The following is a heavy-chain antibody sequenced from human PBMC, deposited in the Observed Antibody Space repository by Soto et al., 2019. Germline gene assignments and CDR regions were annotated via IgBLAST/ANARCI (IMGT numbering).Heavy chain of an antibody. CDR1: GFTFSNAW. CDR2: IKSKTDGGTT. Sequence: GGSLRLSCAASGFTFSNAWMSWVRQAPGKGLEWVGRIKSKTDGGTTDYAAPVKGRFTISRDDSKNTLYLQMNSLKTEDTAVYYCIVTMVRGGPYYYYYYMDVWGKGTTVTVSS. V-gene: IGHV3-15*01. D-gene: IGHD3-10*01. CDR3: IVTMVRGGPYYYYYYMDV. J-gene: IGHJ6*03.